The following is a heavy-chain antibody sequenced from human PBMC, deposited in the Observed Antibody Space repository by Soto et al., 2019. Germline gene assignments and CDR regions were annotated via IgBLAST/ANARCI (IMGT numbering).Heavy chain of an antibody. CDR1: GGSISGHY. CDR2: IFYSGGT. J-gene: IGHJ5*02. Sequence: SETLSLTCTVSGGSISGHYWGWIRQPPGKAPEWIGQIFYSGGTNYNPSLEGRVTMSVDTSKSQFSLKLSSMTAADTAVYYCAGAGGNFDPGGQGTLVTVSS. CDR3: AGAGGNFDP. V-gene: IGHV4-59*11.